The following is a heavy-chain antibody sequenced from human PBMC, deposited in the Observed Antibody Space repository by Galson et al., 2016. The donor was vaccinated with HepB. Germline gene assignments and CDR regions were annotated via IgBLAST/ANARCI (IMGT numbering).Heavy chain of an antibody. CDR1: GFTFSTYA. Sequence: SLRLSCAASGFTFSTYAMAWVRQAPGKGLEWVSGVSDSAVSTFYADSVRGRFTISRDNSKNTLYRQMNSLTAEDTAVYYGAKGVYNWNDEGVDYWGQGTLVTGSS. CDR2: VSDSAVST. D-gene: IGHD1-1*01. V-gene: IGHV3-23*01. J-gene: IGHJ4*02. CDR3: AKGVYNWNDEGVDY.